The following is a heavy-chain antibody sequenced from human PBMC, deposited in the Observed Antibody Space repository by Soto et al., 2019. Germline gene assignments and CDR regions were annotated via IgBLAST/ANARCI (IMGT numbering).Heavy chain of an antibody. CDR2: ISAYNGNT. Sequence: ASLKVSCKASGYTFTSYGISWVRQAPGQGLEWMGWISAYNGNTNYAQKLQGRVTMTTDTSTSTAYMELRSLRSDDTAVYYCARALGWYYDILTGPDYWGQGTLVTVSS. D-gene: IGHD3-9*01. J-gene: IGHJ4*02. CDR3: ARALGWYYDILTGPDY. CDR1: GYTFTSYG. V-gene: IGHV1-18*01.